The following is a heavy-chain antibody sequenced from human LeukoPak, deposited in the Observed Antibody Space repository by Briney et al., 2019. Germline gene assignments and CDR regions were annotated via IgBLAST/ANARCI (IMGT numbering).Heavy chain of an antibody. J-gene: IGHJ3*02. V-gene: IGHV3-23*01. CDR1: GFTFSSYV. Sequence: GGSLRLSCADSGFTFSSYVMSWVRQAPGKGLEWVSAISGRGDEIHYSDSVKGRFTISRDNSMNMLYLQMNSLRAEDTAVYYCAKAFREFGSSSFSSFDIWGQGTLVTVSS. D-gene: IGHD6-6*01. CDR2: ISGRGDEI. CDR3: AKAFREFGSSSFSSFDI.